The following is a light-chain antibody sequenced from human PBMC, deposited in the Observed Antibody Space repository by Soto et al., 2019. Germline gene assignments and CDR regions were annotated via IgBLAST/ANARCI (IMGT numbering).Light chain of an antibody. V-gene: IGKV3-15*01. Sequence: EKVKTQSPAPLSFSPGGRATPSRRASQSVARNFAWYQQKPGQAPRLLIYGASTRATAIPARYSGSGSGTEFTLTISSLQSEDFAVYYCQQYNKWPLTFGGGTKVDIK. CDR3: QQYNKWPLT. CDR2: GAS. J-gene: IGKJ4*01. CDR1: QSVARN.